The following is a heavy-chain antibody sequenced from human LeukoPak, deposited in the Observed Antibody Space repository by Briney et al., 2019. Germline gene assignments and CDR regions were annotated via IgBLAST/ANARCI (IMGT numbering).Heavy chain of an antibody. CDR1: GFTFSDYG. D-gene: IGHD6-13*01. J-gene: IGHJ5*02. Sequence: GRSLRLSCAASGFTFSDYGMHWVRQAPGKGLVWVSRMNSDGSSTSYADSVKGRFTISRDNAKNTLYLQMNSLRAEDTAVYYCARDAYSGFDPWGQGTLVTVSS. CDR2: MNSDGSST. V-gene: IGHV3-74*01. CDR3: ARDAYSGFDP.